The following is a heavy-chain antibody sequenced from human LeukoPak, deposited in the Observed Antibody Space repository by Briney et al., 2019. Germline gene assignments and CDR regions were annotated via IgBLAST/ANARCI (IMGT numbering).Heavy chain of an antibody. D-gene: IGHD1-26*01. V-gene: IGHV3-15*05. CDR2: LKSISHGGTT. CDR3: AAGVGTPDFDY. Sequence: GGSLRLSCAASGLTFNKAWMTWVRQAPGKGLEWVGRLKSISHGGTTDYAAPVKGGFTISRDDSKNTLFLQMNSLKTEDTGVYFCAAGVGTPDFDYWGQGTLVTVS. J-gene: IGHJ4*02. CDR1: GLTFNKAW.